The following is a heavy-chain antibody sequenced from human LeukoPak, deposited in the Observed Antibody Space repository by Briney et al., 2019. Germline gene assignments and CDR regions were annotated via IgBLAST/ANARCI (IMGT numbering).Heavy chain of an antibody. CDR2: MNPNSGNT. CDR1: GYTFTSYD. CDR3: ASAAYSSSWYSRGAFDI. J-gene: IGHJ3*02. V-gene: IGHV1-8*01. D-gene: IGHD6-13*01. Sequence: ASVKVSCKASGYTFTSYDINWVRQATGQGLEWMGWMNPNSGNTGYAQKFQGRVTMTRNTSISTAYMELSSLGSEDTAVYYCASAAYSSSWYSRGAFDIWGQGTMVTVSS.